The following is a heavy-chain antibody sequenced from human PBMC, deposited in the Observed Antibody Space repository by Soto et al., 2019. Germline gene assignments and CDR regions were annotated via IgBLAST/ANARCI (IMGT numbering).Heavy chain of an antibody. CDR1: GYTFTGYH. J-gene: IGHJ3*01. V-gene: IGHV1-2*02. CDR2: INPNSGGT. D-gene: IGHD3-22*01. Sequence: EASVKVSCKASGYTFTGYHMHWVRQAPGQGLEWMGWINPNSGGTNYAQKFQGRVTMTRDTSISTAYMEVSRLISDDTSVYHCARDTRCYDSGSYDIANDAIDAWGQGTMVTVS. CDR3: ARDTRCYDSGSYDIANDAIDA.